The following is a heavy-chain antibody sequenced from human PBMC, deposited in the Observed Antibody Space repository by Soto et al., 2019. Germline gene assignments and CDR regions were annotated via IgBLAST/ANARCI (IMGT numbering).Heavy chain of an antibody. V-gene: IGHV4-59*08. CDR2: FYHSGST. J-gene: IGHJ4*02. D-gene: IGHD6-13*01. Sequence: PSETLSLTCTVSGGSISSFYWNWIRQPPGKGLEWIGYFYHSGSTNYNPSLESRVTISVDTSKNLFSLRLTSVTAADTAVYYCARHSCSSCLSVFWGQGTLVTVSS. CDR1: GGSISSFY. CDR3: ARHSCSSCLSVF.